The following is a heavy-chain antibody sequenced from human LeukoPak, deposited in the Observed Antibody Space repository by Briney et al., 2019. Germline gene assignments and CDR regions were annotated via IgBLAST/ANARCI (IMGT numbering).Heavy chain of an antibody. J-gene: IGHJ3*02. Sequence: PGGSLRLSCAASGFIFSNYAMSWVRQAPGKGLEWVSAISGSGGSTYYEDSVKGRFTISRDNSKNTLYLQMNSLRAEDTAVYYCAKDVLLWLGESHDAFDIWGQGTMVTVSS. V-gene: IGHV3-23*01. CDR1: GFIFSNYA. CDR3: AKDVLLWLGESHDAFDI. CDR2: ISGSGGST. D-gene: IGHD3-10*01.